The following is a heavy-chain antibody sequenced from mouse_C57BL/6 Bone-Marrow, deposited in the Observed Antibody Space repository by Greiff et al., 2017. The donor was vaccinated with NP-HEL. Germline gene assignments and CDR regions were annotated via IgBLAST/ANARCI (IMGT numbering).Heavy chain of an antibody. J-gene: IGHJ4*01. CDR1: GYTFTSYW. CDR3: ARASYGSSYGDAMDY. Sequence: QVQLQQSGAELVKPGASVKMSCKVSGYTFTSYWITWVKQRPGQGLEWIGDIYPGSGSTNYNEKFKSKATLTVDTSSSTAYMQLSSLTSEDSAVYYCARASYGSSYGDAMDYWGQGTSVTVSS. D-gene: IGHD1-1*01. V-gene: IGHV1-55*01. CDR2: IYPGSGST.